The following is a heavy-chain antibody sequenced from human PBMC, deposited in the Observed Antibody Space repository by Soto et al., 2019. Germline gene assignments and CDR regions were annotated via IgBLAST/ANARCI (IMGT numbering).Heavy chain of an antibody. Sequence: GGSLRLSCAASGFTFSSYAMSWVRQAPGKGLEWVSAISGSGGSTYYADSVKGRFTISRDNSKNTLYLQMNSLRAEDTAVYYCAKYPILTVAGSIYYYYGMDVWGQGTTVTVSS. CDR3: AKYPILTVAGSIYYYYGMDV. CDR2: ISGSGGST. V-gene: IGHV3-23*01. CDR1: GFTFSSYA. D-gene: IGHD6-19*01. J-gene: IGHJ6*02.